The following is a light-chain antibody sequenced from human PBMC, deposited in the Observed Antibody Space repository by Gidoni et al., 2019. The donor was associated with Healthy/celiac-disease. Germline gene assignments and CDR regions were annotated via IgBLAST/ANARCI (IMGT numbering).Light chain of an antibody. CDR3: QQYDNLFT. CDR1: QDISNY. Sequence: DPVSITCQASQDISNYLNWYQQKPGKAPKLLIYDASNLETGVPSRFSGSGSGTDFTFTISSLQPEDIATYYCQQYDNLFTFGPXTKVDIK. J-gene: IGKJ3*01. V-gene: IGKV1-33*01. CDR2: DAS.